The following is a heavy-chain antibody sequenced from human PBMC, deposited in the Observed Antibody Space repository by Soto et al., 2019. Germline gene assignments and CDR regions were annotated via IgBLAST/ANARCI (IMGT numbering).Heavy chain of an antibody. CDR1: GFTFSDYY. V-gene: IGHV3-11*06. CDR2: ISSSSSYT. CDR3: AGAPNYYYYGMDV. J-gene: IGHJ6*02. Sequence: GGSLRLSCAASGFTFSDYYMSWIRQAPGKGLEWVSYISSSSSYTNYADSVKGRFTISRDNAKNSLYLQMNSLRAEDTAVYYCAGAPNYYYYGMDVWGQGTTVTVSS.